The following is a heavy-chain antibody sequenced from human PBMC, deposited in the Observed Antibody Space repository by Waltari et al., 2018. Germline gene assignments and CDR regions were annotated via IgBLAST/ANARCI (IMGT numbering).Heavy chain of an antibody. CDR3: ARTTVTIHFDI. Sequence: QLQLQESGSGLVKPSQTLSLTCAVSGGSISSGGYSWSWIRQPPGKGLEWIGYIYHSGSTYYTPSLKSLVTISVDRSKNQFSLKLSSVTAADTAVYYCARTTVTIHFDIWGQGTMVTVSS. J-gene: IGHJ3*02. CDR1: GGSISSGGYS. D-gene: IGHD4-17*01. CDR2: IYHSGST. V-gene: IGHV4-30-2*01.